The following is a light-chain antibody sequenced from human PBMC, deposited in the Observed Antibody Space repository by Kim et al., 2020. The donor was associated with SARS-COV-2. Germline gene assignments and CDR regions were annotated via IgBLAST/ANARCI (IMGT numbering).Light chain of an antibody. CDR3: CSYAGRTTWV. Sequence: QSALTQPASVSGSPGQSITISCTGTSGDVGGYKFVSWHQQHPGKPPKLIIFDGSERPSGVSNRFSGSKSGNTASLTISGLQAEDEADYYCCSYAGRTTWVFGGGTKVTV. CDR1: SGDVGGYKF. V-gene: IGLV2-23*01. CDR2: DGS. J-gene: IGLJ3*02.